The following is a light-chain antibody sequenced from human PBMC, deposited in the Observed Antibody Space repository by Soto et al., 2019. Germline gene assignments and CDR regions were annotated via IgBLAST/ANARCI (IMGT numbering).Light chain of an antibody. CDR3: QHYTSSPPWT. V-gene: IGKV3-20*01. Sequence: EIVLTQSPGTLSLSPGERATLSCRASQSVRSSYLAWYRQKPGQAPRLLIYGASSRATGIPDKFSGSGSGTDFTLTISRLEPEDFAVYYCQHYTSSPPWTFGQGTKVEIK. CDR1: QSVRSSY. J-gene: IGKJ1*01. CDR2: GAS.